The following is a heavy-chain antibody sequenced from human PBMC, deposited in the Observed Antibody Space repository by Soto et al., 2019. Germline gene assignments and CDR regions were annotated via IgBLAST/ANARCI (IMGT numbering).Heavy chain of an antibody. D-gene: IGHD3-16*01. CDR3: APIPNYYQYDWFDP. Sequence: QITLKESGPPLVKPTQPLTLTCTFSGFSLTTRGVGVGWIRQPPGKALECLALIYWDDDKRYSPSLQSRLSITKDTSKNQVVLTMNNVDPVDTATYYCAPIPNYYQYDWFDPWGQGTLVSVSS. V-gene: IGHV2-5*02. CDR1: GFSLTTRGVG. J-gene: IGHJ5*02. CDR2: IYWDDDK.